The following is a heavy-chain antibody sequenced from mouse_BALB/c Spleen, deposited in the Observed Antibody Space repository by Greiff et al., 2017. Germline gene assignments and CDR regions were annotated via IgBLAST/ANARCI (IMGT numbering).Heavy chain of an antibody. V-gene: IGHV1-87*01. J-gene: IGHJ3*01. CDR3: ARSYGYDVLWFAY. Sequence: VQLQQSGAELARPGASVKLSCKASGYTFTSYWMQWVKQRPGQGLEWIGAIYPGDGDTRYTQKFKGKATLTADKSSSTAYMQLSSLASEDSAVYYCARSYGYDVLWFAYWGQGTLVTVSA. D-gene: IGHD2-2*01. CDR1: GYTFTSYW. CDR2: IYPGDGDT.